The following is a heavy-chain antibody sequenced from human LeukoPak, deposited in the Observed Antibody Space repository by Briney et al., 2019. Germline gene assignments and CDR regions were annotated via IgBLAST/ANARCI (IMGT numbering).Heavy chain of an antibody. D-gene: IGHD1-26*01. CDR1: GGSFSTYY. CDR2: ISTSGST. V-gene: IGHV4-59*10. Sequence: SETLSLTCAVYGGSFSTYYWSWIRQPAGKGLEWIGRISTSGSTNYNPSLKSRVTMSVDTSKNQFSLKLSSMTAADTAVYYCARGGSGSYSAFDFWGQGTLVTVSS. CDR3: ARGGSGSYSAFDF. J-gene: IGHJ4*02.